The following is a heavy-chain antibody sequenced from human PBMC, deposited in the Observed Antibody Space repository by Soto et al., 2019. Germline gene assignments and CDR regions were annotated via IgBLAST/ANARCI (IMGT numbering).Heavy chain of an antibody. J-gene: IGHJ6*02. Sequence: GGSLRLSCAVSGFTFNSFGMHWVRQAPGKGLEWVAVISYDGSNKYYADSVKGRFTISRDNSKNTLYLQMNSLRAEDTAVYYCAKDSRTWIQLWVYYYYYGMDVWGQGTTVTVSS. CDR1: GFTFNSFG. V-gene: IGHV3-30*18. D-gene: IGHD5-18*01. CDR2: ISYDGSNK. CDR3: AKDSRTWIQLWVYYYYYGMDV.